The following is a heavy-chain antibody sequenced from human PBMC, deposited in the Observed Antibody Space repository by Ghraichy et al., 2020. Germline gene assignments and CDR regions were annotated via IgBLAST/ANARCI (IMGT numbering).Heavy chain of an antibody. D-gene: IGHD6-13*01. J-gene: IGHJ4*02. CDR1: GFTFSSYS. CDR3: ARDCIAAAGTGVDY. Sequence: GESLNISCAASGFTFSSYSMNWVRQAPGKGLEWVSSISSSSSYIYYADSVKGRFTISRDNAKNSLYLQMNSLRAEDTAVYYCARDCIAAAGTGVDYWGQGTLVTVSS. V-gene: IGHV3-21*01. CDR2: ISSSSSYI.